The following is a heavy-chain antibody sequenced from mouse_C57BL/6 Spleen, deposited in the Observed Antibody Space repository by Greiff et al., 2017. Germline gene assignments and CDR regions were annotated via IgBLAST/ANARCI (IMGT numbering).Heavy chain of an antibody. D-gene: IGHD1-1*01. Sequence: QVHVKQPGAELVKPGASVKLSCKASGYTFTSYWMQWVKQRPGQGLEWIGEIDPSDSSTNYNQKFKGKATLTVDTSSSTAYMQLSSLTSEDSAVYYCARFITTVVDTDYAMDYWGQGTSVTVSS. J-gene: IGHJ4*01. CDR1: GYTFTSYW. CDR2: IDPSDSST. V-gene: IGHV1-50*01. CDR3: ARFITTVVDTDYAMDY.